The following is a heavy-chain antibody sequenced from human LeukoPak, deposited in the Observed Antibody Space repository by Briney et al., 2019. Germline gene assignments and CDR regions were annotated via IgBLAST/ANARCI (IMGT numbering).Heavy chain of an antibody. Sequence: GGSLRLPCAASGFTFSTYWMHWVRQTPGEGLVWVSRINEHGSITDHADSVRDRFTISRDNAKNTLYLHMNSLRAEDTAMYYCARDVAGAGSHWGHGTLVTVSS. CDR1: GFTFSTYW. CDR2: INEHGSIT. V-gene: IGHV3-74*01. CDR3: ARDVAGAGSH. D-gene: IGHD6-19*01. J-gene: IGHJ4*01.